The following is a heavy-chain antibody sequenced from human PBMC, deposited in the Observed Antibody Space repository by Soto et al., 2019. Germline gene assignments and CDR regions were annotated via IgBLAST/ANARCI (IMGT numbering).Heavy chain of an antibody. Sequence: SETLSLTCTVSGGSISSYRWSWIRQPAGKGLEWIGRLNTYGNTHYNPSLKSRVTVSVDTSRNQFFLTLRSVTAADSAVYHCGRESGETWDYEASWGQGTPVTSPQ. D-gene: IGHD1-7*01. V-gene: IGHV4-4*07. CDR1: GGSISSYR. J-gene: IGHJ5*02. CDR3: GRESGETWDYEAS. CDR2: LNTYGNT.